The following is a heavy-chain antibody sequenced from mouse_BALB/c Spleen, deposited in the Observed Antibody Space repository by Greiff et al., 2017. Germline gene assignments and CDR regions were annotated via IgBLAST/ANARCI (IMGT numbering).Heavy chain of an antibody. CDR3: ARCIYYYGSSYFDY. V-gene: IGHV7-3*02. D-gene: IGHD1-1*01. Sequence: EVHLVESGGGLVQPGGSLRLSCATSGFTFTDYYMSWVRQPPGKALEWLGFIRNKANGYTTEYSASVKGRFTISRDNSQSILYLQMNTLRAEDSATYYCARCIYYYGSSYFDYWGQGTTLTVSS. CDR1: GFTFTDYY. J-gene: IGHJ2*01. CDR2: IRNKANGYTT.